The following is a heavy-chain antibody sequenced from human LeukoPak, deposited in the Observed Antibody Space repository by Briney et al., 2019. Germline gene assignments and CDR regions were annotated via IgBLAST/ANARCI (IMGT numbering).Heavy chain of an antibody. V-gene: IGHV4-34*01. CDR1: GGSLSGYY. CDR2: INHSGST. CDR3: ARDRRYCSGGSCYRLYGMDV. Sequence: SETLSLTCAVYGGSLSGYYWSWIRQPPGKGLEWIGEINHSGSTNYNPSLKSRVTISVDTSKNQFSLKLSSVTAADTAVYYCARDRRYCSGGSCYRLYGMDVWGQGTTVTVSS. D-gene: IGHD2-15*01. J-gene: IGHJ6*02.